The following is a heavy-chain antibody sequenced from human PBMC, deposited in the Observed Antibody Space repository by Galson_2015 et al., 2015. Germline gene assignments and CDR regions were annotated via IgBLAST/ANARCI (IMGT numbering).Heavy chain of an antibody. V-gene: IGHV1-69*13. Sequence: SVKVSCKASGGTFSSYAISWVRQAPGQGLEWMGGIIPIFGTANYAQKFQGRVTITADESTSTAYMELSSLRSEDTAVHYCARGYCSGGSCYSGYYFDYWGQGTLVTVSS. D-gene: IGHD2-15*01. CDR1: GGTFSSYA. CDR2: IIPIFGTA. CDR3: ARGYCSGGSCYSGYYFDY. J-gene: IGHJ4*02.